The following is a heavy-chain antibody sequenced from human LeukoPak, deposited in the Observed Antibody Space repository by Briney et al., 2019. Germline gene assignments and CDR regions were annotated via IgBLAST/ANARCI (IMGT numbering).Heavy chain of an antibody. CDR2: IYYSGST. V-gene: IGHV4-59*01. CDR3: AREIAVAGSYYFDY. Sequence: KPSETLSLTCTVSGGSISSYYGSWIRQPPGKGLEWIGYIYYSGSTNYNPSLKSRVTISVDTSKNQFSLKLSSVTAADTAVYYCAREIAVAGSYYFDYWGQGTLVTVSS. D-gene: IGHD6-19*01. J-gene: IGHJ4*02. CDR1: GGSISSYY.